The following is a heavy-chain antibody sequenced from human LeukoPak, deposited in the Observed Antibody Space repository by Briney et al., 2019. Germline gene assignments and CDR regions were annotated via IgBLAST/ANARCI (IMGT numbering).Heavy chain of an antibody. V-gene: IGHV4-39*01. J-gene: IGHJ4*02. CDR1: GGSISSSSYY. Sequence: SETLSLTCTVSGGSISSSSYYWAWIRQPPGKGLEWIGSIYYSGSTYYNPSLKSRVTISVDTSKNQFSLKLSSVTAADTAVYYCARDDFWSGYPGPDWGQGTLVTVSS. CDR3: ARDDFWSGYPGPD. CDR2: IYYSGST. D-gene: IGHD3-3*01.